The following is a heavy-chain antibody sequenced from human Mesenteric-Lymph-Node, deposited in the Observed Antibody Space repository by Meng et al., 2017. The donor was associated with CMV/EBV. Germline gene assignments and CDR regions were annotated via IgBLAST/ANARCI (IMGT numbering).Heavy chain of an antibody. CDR1: GGTFSSYA. V-gene: IGHV1-69*10. CDR3: ARGLGYCSSTSCYTRWFDP. Sequence: SVKVSCKASGGTFSSYAISWVRQATGQGLEWMGGIIPILGIANYAQKFQGRVTITADKSTSTAYMELSSLRSEDTAVYYCARGLGYCSSTSCYTRWFDPWGQGTLVTVSS. D-gene: IGHD2-2*02. CDR2: IIPILGIA. J-gene: IGHJ5*02.